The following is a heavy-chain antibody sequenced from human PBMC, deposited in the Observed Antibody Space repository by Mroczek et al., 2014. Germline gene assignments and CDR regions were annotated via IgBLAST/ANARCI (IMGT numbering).Heavy chain of an antibody. CDR2: ISYDGSNK. J-gene: IGHJ4*02. V-gene: IGHV3-30-3*01. CDR1: GFTFSSYA. Sequence: QVQLVQSGGGVVQPGRSLRLSCAASGFTFSSYAMHWVRQAPGKGLEWVAVISYDGSNKYYADSVKGRFTISRDNSKNTLYLQMNSLRAEDTAVYYCARRGDTAMVHYFDYWGQGTLVTVSS. D-gene: IGHD5-18*01. CDR3: ARRGDTAMVHYFDY.